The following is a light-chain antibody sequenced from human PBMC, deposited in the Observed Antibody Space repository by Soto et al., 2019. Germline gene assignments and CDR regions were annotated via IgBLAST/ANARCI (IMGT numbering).Light chain of an antibody. V-gene: IGKV1-5*03. CDR2: KAS. J-gene: IGKJ2*02. CDR1: QSVSIW. CDR3: QQYNSWWT. Sequence: DIQMTQSPSTLSASVGDRVTITCRAGQSVSIWLAWYQQKPGKAPKLLIYKASSLESGVPLRFSGSGSGTEFTLTISSLQPDDFATYYCQQYNSWWTFGQGTKLEIK.